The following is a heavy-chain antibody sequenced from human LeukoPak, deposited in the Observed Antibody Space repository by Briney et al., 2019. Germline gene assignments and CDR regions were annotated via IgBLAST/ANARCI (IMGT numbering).Heavy chain of an antibody. CDR3: ARGPHCSSTSCPVWFDP. J-gene: IGHJ5*02. CDR2: INHSGST. CDR1: GGSFSGYY. D-gene: IGHD2-2*01. Sequence: PSETLSRTCAVYGGSFSGYYWSWIRQPPGKGLEWIGEINHSGSTNYNPSLKSRVTISVDTSKNQFSLKLSSVTAADTAVYYCARGPHCSSTSCPVWFDPWGQGTLVTVSS. V-gene: IGHV4-34*01.